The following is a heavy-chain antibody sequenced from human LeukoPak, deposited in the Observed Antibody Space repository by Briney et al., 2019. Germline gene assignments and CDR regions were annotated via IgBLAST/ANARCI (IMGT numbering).Heavy chain of an antibody. J-gene: IGHJ4*02. CDR2: IPYDGSNK. D-gene: IGHD2-21*01. CDR1: GFTFSSCG. V-gene: IGHV3-30*18. Sequence: GGSLRLSCAASGFTFSSCGMHWVRQAPGKGLEWVAVIPYDGSNKYYADSVKGRFTISRDNSKNTLYLQMNSLRAEDTAVYYCAKIPSLDYHDYWGQGTLVTVSS. CDR3: AKIPSLDYHDY.